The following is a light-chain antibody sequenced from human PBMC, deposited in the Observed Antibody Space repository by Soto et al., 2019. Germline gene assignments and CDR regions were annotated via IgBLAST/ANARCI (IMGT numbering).Light chain of an antibody. CDR1: QGISSY. V-gene: IGKV1-8*01. J-gene: IGKJ3*01. CDR3: QQYYSYPFT. Sequence: AIRMTQSPSSFSASTGDRVTITCRASQGISSYLAWYQQKPGKAPKLLIYAASTLQSGVPSRFSGSGSGTDFTITISCLQPEDVATYYCQQYYSYPFTFGPGTKVDIK. CDR2: AAS.